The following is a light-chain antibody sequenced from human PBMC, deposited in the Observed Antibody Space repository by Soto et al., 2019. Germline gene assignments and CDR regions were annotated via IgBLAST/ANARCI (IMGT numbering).Light chain of an antibody. CDR2: GAS. CDR3: QQYNSLPPLT. V-gene: IGKV3-15*01. CDR1: QTVSTN. Sequence: EIVMTQSPDTLSVSPGDRATLSCRASQTVSTNLAWYQQKPGQAPRLLIYGASTRATGVPDRFSGSGSRTEFTLTISSLQSEDFAVYYCQQYNSLPPLTFGQGTNVEIK. J-gene: IGKJ1*01.